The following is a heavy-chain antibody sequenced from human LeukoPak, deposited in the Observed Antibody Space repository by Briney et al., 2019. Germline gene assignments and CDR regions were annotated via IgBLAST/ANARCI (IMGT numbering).Heavy chain of an antibody. CDR1: GFSFSSYV. V-gene: IGHV3-74*01. J-gene: IGHJ6*02. D-gene: IGHD3-10*01. CDR2: INHDATDI. CDR3: ARGTTLWFGELFAYYYYGMDV. Sequence: GGSLRLSCAASGFSFSSYVMHWVRQAPGKGLVWVSRINHDATDIIYADSVKGRFTISRDNAKNSLYLQMNSLRAEDTAVYYCARGTTLWFGELFAYYYYGMDVWGQGTTVTVSS.